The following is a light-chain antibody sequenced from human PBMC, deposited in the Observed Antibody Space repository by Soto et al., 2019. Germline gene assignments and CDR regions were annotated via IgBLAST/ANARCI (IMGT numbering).Light chain of an antibody. CDR2: GAS. CDR3: KHYDNSRGT. CDR1: QSVSSTY. Sequence: EIGLTQAPGTLSVPRGERATLSYRASQSVSSTYIAWYQQKPGQAHRLLIYGASSRATGIQDRFSGRGSGTDFTLTIIRLEPEDFAVYYCKHYDNSRGTFGQGTKVDIK. J-gene: IGKJ1*01. V-gene: IGKV3-20*01.